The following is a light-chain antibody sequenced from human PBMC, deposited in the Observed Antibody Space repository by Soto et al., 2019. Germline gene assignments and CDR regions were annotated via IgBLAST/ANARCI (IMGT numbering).Light chain of an antibody. V-gene: IGLV2-14*01. Sequence: QSVLTQPASVSGSPGQSIAVSCTGTTSDIGAYNFVSWYQHYPGKAPQLIIYQVNNRPSGVSDRFSGSKSGNTASLTISGLQAEDEADYYCSSFTPSTTLVFGGGTKLTVL. CDR2: QVN. J-gene: IGLJ2*01. CDR3: SSFTPSTTLV. CDR1: TSDIGAYNF.